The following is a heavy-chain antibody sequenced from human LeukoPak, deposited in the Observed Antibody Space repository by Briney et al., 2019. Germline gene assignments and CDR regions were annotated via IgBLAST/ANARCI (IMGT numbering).Heavy chain of an antibody. CDR3: ARARSCGGGSCYAEY. V-gene: IGHV5-51*01. J-gene: IGHJ4*02. CDR1: GYSFTTYS. D-gene: IGHD2-15*01. CDR2: IYPGDSDT. Sequence: GESLKISCKGSGYSFTTYSIGWVRQMPGKGLEWMGIIYPGDSDTRYSPSFQGQVTISVDKSISTAYLQWSSLKASDTAMYYCARARSCGGGSCYAEYWGQGTLVTVSS.